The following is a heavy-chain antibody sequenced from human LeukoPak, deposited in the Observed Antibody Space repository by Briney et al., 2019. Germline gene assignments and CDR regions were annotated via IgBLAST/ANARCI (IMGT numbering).Heavy chain of an antibody. D-gene: IGHD2-8*01. J-gene: IGHJ4*02. V-gene: IGHV1-69*13. CDR1: GGTFSSYA. CDR3: ARGGYCTNGVCYVY. CDR2: IIPIFGTA. Sequence: SVKVSCKASGGTFSSYAISWVRQSPGQGLEWMGGIIPIFGTANYAQKFQGRVTITADESTSTAYMELSSLRSEDTAVYYCARGGYCTNGVCYVYWGQGTLVTVSS.